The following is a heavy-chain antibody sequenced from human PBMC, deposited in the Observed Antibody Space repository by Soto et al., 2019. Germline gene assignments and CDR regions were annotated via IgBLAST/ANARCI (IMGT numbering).Heavy chain of an antibody. CDR2: IYYSGST. D-gene: IGHD3-22*01. Sequence: QVQLQESGPGLVKPSETLSLTCTVSGGSVSSGSYYWSWIRQPPGKGLEWIGYIYYSGSTNYNPSLKSRVTISVDTSKNQFSLKLSSVTAADTAVYYCARSHYYDSSGYLNWFDPWGQGTLVTVSS. J-gene: IGHJ5*02. CDR1: GGSVSSGSYY. CDR3: ARSHYYDSSGYLNWFDP. V-gene: IGHV4-61*01.